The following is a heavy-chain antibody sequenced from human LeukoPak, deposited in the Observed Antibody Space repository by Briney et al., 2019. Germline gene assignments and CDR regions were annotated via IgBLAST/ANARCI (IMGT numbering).Heavy chain of an antibody. CDR1: GFTFSIYG. D-gene: IGHD4-23*01. J-gene: IGHJ5*02. CDR3: AKDRRLRWLGWFDP. CDR2: ISYDGSNK. Sequence: GFLRLSCAASGFTFSIYGMHWVRQAPGEGLEWVALISYDGSNKYYADSVQGRFTISRDNSKNTLYMQMNSLRAEYTAVYYCAKDRRLRWLGWFDPCGEGTLVTVSS. V-gene: IGHV3-30*18.